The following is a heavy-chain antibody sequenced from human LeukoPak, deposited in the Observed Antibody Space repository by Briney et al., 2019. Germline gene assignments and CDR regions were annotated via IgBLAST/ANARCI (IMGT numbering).Heavy chain of an antibody. CDR1: GFPFSNYW. CDR3: ASGQLAPTFDY. J-gene: IGHJ4*02. D-gene: IGHD6-13*01. CDR2: ISSSSSTI. V-gene: IGHV3-48*04. Sequence: PGGSLRLSCAASGFPFSNYWMSWVRQAPGKGLEWVSYISSSSSTIYYADSVKGRFTISRDNAKNSLFLQMNSLRAEDTAVYYCASGQLAPTFDYWGQGTLVTVSS.